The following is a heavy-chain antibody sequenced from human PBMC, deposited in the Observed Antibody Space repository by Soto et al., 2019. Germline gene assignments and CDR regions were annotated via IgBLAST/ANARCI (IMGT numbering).Heavy chain of an antibody. J-gene: IGHJ6*02. D-gene: IGHD2-21*02. Sequence: PSETLSLTCTVSGGSLSSYYWSWIRQPPGKGLEWIGYMYNTGSTVYNPSFKSRVTISVDTSKSQFSLRLNSVTAADTAVYYCARDLWGYCGTDFYPRDVWGQGTTVTVSS. V-gene: IGHV4-59*01. CDR1: GGSLSSYY. CDR2: MYNTGST. CDR3: ARDLWGYCGTDFYPRDV.